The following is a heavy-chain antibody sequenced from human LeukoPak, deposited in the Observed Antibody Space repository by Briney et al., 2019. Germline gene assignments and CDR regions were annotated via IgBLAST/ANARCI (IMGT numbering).Heavy chain of an antibody. Sequence: ASVKVSCKASGYPFTDYYIHWVRQAPGQGLEWMGWINLNSGGTNYAQKFQGRVTMTRDTSISTAYMELSSLRSDDTAVYSCTRGRPSPGDYWGQGTLVTVSS. J-gene: IGHJ4*02. V-gene: IGHV1-2*02. D-gene: IGHD6-6*01. CDR3: TRGRPSPGDY. CDR2: INLNSGGT. CDR1: GYPFTDYY.